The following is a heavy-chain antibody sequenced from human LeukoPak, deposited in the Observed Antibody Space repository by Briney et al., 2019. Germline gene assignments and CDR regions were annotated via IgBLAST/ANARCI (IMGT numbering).Heavy chain of an antibody. CDR1: GYSFSNHW. CDR3: ASHGCFGSGSCYFDY. V-gene: IGHV5-51*01. CDR2: IYPGDSDT. Sequence: GESLKLSCKGSGYSFSNHWIGWVRQKPGKGPEWMALIYPGDSDTKYSSSFQGQVTVSADKSTSTAYLQWRSLKASDTATYYCASHGCFGSGSCYFDYWGQGVLVTVSS. D-gene: IGHD3-10*01. J-gene: IGHJ4*02.